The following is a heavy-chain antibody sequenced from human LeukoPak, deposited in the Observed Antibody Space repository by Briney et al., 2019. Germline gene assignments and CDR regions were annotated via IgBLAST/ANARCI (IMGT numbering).Heavy chain of an antibody. V-gene: IGHV3-7*01. CDR1: GFTFSSYW. CDR3: ARGPGQYYDFWSGYHPYFDY. D-gene: IGHD3-3*01. J-gene: IGHJ4*02. CDR2: IKQDGSEK. Sequence: GGSLRLSCAASGFTFSSYWMSWVRQAPGKGLEWVANIKQDGSEKYYVDSVKGRFTISRDNDKNSLYLQMNSLRAEDTAVYYCARGPGQYYDFWSGYHPYFDYWGQGTLVTVSS.